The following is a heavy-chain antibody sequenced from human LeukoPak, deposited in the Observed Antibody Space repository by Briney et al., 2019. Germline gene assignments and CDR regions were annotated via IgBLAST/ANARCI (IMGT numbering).Heavy chain of an antibody. Sequence: PGGPLRLSCAASGFSFSAYGMHWVRQAPGKGLEWIGEINHSGSTNYNPSLKSRVTISVDTSKNQFSLKLSSVTAADTAVYYCARRKRSTMVRGVILHTWFDPWGQGTLVTVSS. D-gene: IGHD3-10*01. CDR3: ARRKRSTMVRGVILHTWFDP. J-gene: IGHJ5*02. CDR2: INHSGST. V-gene: IGHV4-34*01. CDR1: GFSFSAYG.